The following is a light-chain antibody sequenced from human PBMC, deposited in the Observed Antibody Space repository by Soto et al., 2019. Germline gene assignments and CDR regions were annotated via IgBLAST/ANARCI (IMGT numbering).Light chain of an antibody. CDR3: SSYTASSTRV. Sequence: QSFLTQPASVSGSPGQSITISCPGTSSDVGGYNYVSWYQQHPGKAPKLMIYDVSNRPSGVSNRFSGSKSGNTASLTISGLQAEDEADYYCSSYTASSTRVFGGGTKVTVL. V-gene: IGLV2-14*01. CDR1: SSDVGGYNY. J-gene: IGLJ2*01. CDR2: DVS.